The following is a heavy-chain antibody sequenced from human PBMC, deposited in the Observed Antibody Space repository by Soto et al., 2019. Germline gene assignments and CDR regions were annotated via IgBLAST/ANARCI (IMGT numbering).Heavy chain of an antibody. J-gene: IGHJ5*02. D-gene: IGHD5-18*01. CDR3: AKDLSRGYSYGYVFSP. CDR2: ISGSGDIT. Sequence: EMQLLESGGGLVQPGGSLRLSCAASGFTLSSYAMNWVRQAPGKGLEWVSAISGSGDITYYADSVKGRFTISRDKSKNTLYLQVNSLRAEDTAVYYCAKDLSRGYSYGYVFSPWGQGTLVTVSS. V-gene: IGHV3-23*01. CDR1: GFTLSSYA.